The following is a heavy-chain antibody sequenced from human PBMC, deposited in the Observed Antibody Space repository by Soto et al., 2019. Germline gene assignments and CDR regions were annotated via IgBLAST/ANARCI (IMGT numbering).Heavy chain of an antibody. CDR1: GFTFSSYA. D-gene: IGHD1-26*01. CDR3: ARAIGSYYRIFYYYYGMDV. CDR2: ISYDGSNK. J-gene: IGHJ6*02. Sequence: PGGSLRLSCAASGFTFSSYAMHWVRQAPGKGLEWVAVISYDGSNKYYADSVKGRFTISRDNSKNTLYLQMNSLRAEDTAVYYCARAIGSYYRIFYYYYGMDVWGQGTTVTVSS. V-gene: IGHV3-30-3*01.